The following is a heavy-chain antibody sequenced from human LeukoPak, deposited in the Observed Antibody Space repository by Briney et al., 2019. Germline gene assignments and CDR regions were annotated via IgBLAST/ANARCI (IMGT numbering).Heavy chain of an antibody. Sequence: GGSLRLSCSASGFTFSNYEMNWVRQAPGKGLEWVSYISSIDSTTYYADSVKGRFTISRDNAKNSLYLQMNSLRVEDTAVYHCARGLASSNWPHWFDPWGQGTLVSVSS. CDR1: GFTFSNYE. CDR2: ISSIDSTT. J-gene: IGHJ5*02. V-gene: IGHV3-48*03. CDR3: ARGLASSNWPHWFDP. D-gene: IGHD6-13*01.